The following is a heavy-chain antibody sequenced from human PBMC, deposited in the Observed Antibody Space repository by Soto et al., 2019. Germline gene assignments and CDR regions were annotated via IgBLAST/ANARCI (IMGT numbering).Heavy chain of an antibody. CDR3: ARAVLAAAGTGCFDP. Sequence: PSETLSLTCTVSGGSISSYYWSWIRQPPGKGLEWTGYIYYSGSTNYNPSLKSRVTISVDTSKNQFSLKLSSVTAADTAVYYCARAVLAAAGTGCFDPWGQGTLVTVSS. J-gene: IGHJ5*02. CDR2: IYYSGST. D-gene: IGHD6-13*01. CDR1: GGSISSYY. V-gene: IGHV4-59*01.